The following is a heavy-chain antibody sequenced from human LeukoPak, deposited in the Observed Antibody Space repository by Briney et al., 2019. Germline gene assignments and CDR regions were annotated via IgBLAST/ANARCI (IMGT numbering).Heavy chain of an antibody. V-gene: IGHV4-39*07. CDR1: GDSSSSSIYY. D-gene: IGHD6-19*01. J-gene: IGHJ4*02. CDR2: IDYSGST. CDR3: AREYTLYRSGWFLDY. Sequence: SETLSLTCAVSGDSSSSSIYYWGWIRQPPGKGLEWIGSIDYSGSTYYNPSPKSRATISIDTSKNQFSLKLSSVTAADTAVYYCAREYTLYRSGWFLDYWGQGTVVTVSS.